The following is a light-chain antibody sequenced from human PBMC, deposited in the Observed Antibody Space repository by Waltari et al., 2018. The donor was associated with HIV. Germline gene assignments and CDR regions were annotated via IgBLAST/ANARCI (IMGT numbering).Light chain of an antibody. CDR1: SSDVGTYDL. CDR2: DVA. CDR3: YAFSGSRRSWV. Sequence: QSALTQPASVSGSPGQSITVSCTGTSSDVGTYDLVSWYQHLPGKAPKLIIHDVAKRPSGVSSRFSGSKSGNTASLTISGLQAEDDSLYYCYAFSGSRRSWVFGGGTTVTVL. V-gene: IGLV2-23*02. J-gene: IGLJ3*02.